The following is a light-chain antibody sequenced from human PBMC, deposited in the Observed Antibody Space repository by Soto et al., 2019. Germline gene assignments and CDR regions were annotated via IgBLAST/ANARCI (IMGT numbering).Light chain of an antibody. V-gene: IGKV1-8*01. Sequence: AIRMTQSPSSLSASTGDRVTITCRASQGISSYLAWYQQKPGKAPKLLIYAASTLQSGVPSRFSGSGSGTDFTLTISCLQSEDFATYYCQQYYSYPQFGQGTRWISN. J-gene: IGKJ1*01. CDR1: QGISSY. CDR3: QQYYSYPQ. CDR2: AAS.